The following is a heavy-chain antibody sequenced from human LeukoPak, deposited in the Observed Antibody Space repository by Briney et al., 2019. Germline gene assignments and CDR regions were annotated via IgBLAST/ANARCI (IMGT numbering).Heavy chain of an antibody. J-gene: IGHJ3*02. CDR3: ASTVSRQQMVLRAFDI. V-gene: IGHV4-34*01. Sequence: PSETLSLTCAVYGGSLSGYYWSWIRHPPGQGLEWIGEINNSVSTNYNPSPKSRVTISVHTSKNQFSLQLSSVTAADTAVYYCASTVSRQQMVLRAFDIWGQGTMVTVSS. CDR1: GGSLSGYY. D-gene: IGHD6-13*01. CDR2: INNSVST.